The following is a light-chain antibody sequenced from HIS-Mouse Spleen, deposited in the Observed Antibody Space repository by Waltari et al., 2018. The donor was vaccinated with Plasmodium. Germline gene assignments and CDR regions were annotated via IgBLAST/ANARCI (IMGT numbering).Light chain of an antibody. Sequence: EIVMTQSPATLSVSPGGRPTPSCRASQSVRSNFAWYQQKPGQAPRLLIYGASTRATGIPARFSGSGSGTEFTLTISRLEPEDFAVYYCQQYGSSPITFGQGTRLEIK. V-gene: IGKV3-15*01. CDR3: QQYGSSPIT. J-gene: IGKJ5*01. CDR2: GAS. CDR1: QSVRSN.